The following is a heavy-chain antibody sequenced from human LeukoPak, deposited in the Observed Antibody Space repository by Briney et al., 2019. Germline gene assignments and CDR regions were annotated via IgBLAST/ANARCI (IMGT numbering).Heavy chain of an antibody. V-gene: IGHV1-18*04. Sequence: ASVKVSCKASGYTFIKYGITWVRQAPGQGLEYVGYISAYSATTDYAEKFQGRVTMTRDTSISTAYMELSRLRSDDTAVYYCARPRYCSSTSCSNAFDIWGQGTMVTVSS. CDR3: ARPRYCSSTSCSNAFDI. CDR1: GYTFIKYG. D-gene: IGHD2-2*01. CDR2: ISAYSATT. J-gene: IGHJ3*02.